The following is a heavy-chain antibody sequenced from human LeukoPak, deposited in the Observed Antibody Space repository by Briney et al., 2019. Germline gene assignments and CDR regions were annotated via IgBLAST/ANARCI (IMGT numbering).Heavy chain of an antibody. CDR1: GFTVSSNY. CDR2: IYSGGST. CDR3: ARVRDIYFDY. J-gene: IGHJ4*02. Sequence: GGSLRLSCAASGFTVSSNYMSWVRQAPGKGLEWDSVIYSGGSTYYADSVKGLFTISRDNSKNTLYLQMNSLRAEDTAVYYCARVRDIYFDYWGQGTLVTVSS. V-gene: IGHV3-53*01.